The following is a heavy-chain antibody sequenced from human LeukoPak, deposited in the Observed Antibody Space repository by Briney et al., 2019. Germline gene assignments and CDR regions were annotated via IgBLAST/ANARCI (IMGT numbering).Heavy chain of an antibody. Sequence: PSETLSLTCTVSGGSISSSSYYWGWIRQPPVKGLEWIGSVYYSGYTYYNPSLKSRVTISVDTSKNQFSLKLSSVTAADTAVYYCARVSYAQRGWFDPWGQGTLVTVSS. J-gene: IGHJ5*02. CDR3: ARVSYAQRGWFDP. CDR2: VYYSGYT. CDR1: GGSISSSSYY. V-gene: IGHV4-39*07. D-gene: IGHD2-2*01.